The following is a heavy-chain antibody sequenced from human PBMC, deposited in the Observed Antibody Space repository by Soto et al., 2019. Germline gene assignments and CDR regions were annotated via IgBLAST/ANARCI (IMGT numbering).Heavy chain of an antibody. CDR2: IYYSGST. CDR3: ARDRVACGGDCSYYYGMDV. D-gene: IGHD2-21*02. J-gene: IGHJ6*02. Sequence: SETLSLTCTVSGGSVSSGSYYWSWIRQPPGKGLEWIGYIYYSGSTNYNPSLKSRVTISVDTSKNQFSLKLSSVTAADTAVYYCARDRVACGGDCSYYYGMDVWGQGTTVTVSS. V-gene: IGHV4-61*01. CDR1: GGSVSSGSYY.